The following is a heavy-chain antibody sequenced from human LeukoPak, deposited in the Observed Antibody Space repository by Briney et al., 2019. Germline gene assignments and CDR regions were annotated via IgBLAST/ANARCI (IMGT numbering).Heavy chain of an antibody. J-gene: IGHJ5*02. V-gene: IGHV4-34*01. D-gene: IGHD5-24*01. CDR2: INHSGST. CDR1: GGSFSGYY. Sequence: SETLSLTCAVYGGSFSGYYWSWIRQPPGKGLEWIGEINHSGSTNYNPFLKSRVTISVDMSKNQFSLKLSSVTAADTAVYYCARPQMATPTDGGFDPWGRGTLVTVSS. CDR3: ARPQMATPTDGGFDP.